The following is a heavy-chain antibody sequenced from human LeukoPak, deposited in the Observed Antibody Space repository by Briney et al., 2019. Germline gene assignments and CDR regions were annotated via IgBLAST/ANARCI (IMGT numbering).Heavy chain of an antibody. V-gene: IGHV3-73*01. J-gene: IGHJ4*02. CDR3: AGGRPAAAASDY. D-gene: IGHD6-13*01. Sequence: GGSLRLSCAASGFTFSGSAMHWVRQASGKGLEWVGRIRSKANSYATAYAASVKGRFTISRDNSKNTLYLQMNSLRAEDTAVYYCAGGRPAAAASDYWGQGTLVTVSS. CDR1: GFTFSGSA. CDR2: IRSKANSYAT.